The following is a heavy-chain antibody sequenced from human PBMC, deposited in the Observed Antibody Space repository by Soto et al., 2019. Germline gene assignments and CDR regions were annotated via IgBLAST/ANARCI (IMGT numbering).Heavy chain of an antibody. Sequence: QLQLQESGPGLVKPSETLSLTCTVSGGSISSSSYYWGWIRQPPGKGLEWIGSIYYSGSTYYNPSLKSLVTISVDTSKNQFSLKLSSVTAADTAVYYCARLRPDILPGYYPYFDYWGQGTLVTVSS. D-gene: IGHD3-9*01. CDR1: GGSISSSSYY. CDR2: IYYSGST. CDR3: ARLRPDILPGYYPYFDY. V-gene: IGHV4-39*01. J-gene: IGHJ4*02.